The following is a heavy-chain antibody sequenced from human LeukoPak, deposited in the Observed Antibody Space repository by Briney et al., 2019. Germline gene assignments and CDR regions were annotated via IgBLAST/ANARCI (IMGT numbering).Heavy chain of an antibody. CDR3: ARDQRAVTAILLY. CDR2: INPSGGST. D-gene: IGHD2-21*02. J-gene: IGHJ4*02. CDR1: GYTFTSYY. Sequence: ASVKVSCKASGYTFTSYYMHWVRQAPGQGLEWMGIINPSGGSTSYAQKFQGRVTITADESTSTAYMELSSLRSEDTAVYYCARDQRAVTAILLYWGQGTLVTVSS. V-gene: IGHV1-46*01.